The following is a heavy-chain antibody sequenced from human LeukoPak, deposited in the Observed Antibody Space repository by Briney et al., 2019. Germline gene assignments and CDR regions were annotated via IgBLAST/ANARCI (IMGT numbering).Heavy chain of an antibody. CDR1: GGTFSSYA. Sequence: ASVKVSCKASGGTFSSYAISWVRQAPGQGLEWMGGIIPIFGTANYAQKFQGRVTITADKSTSTAYMELSSLRSDDTAVYYCARMTFFYCTSINCYGMGYFDYWGQGTLVTVSS. V-gene: IGHV1-69*06. D-gene: IGHD2-2*01. CDR3: ARMTFFYCTSINCYGMGYFDY. CDR2: IIPIFGTA. J-gene: IGHJ4*02.